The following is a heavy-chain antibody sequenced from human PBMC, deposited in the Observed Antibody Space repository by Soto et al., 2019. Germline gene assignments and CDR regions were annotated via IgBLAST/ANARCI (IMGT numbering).Heavy chain of an antibody. CDR1: GYSFTSYW. CDR2: IYPGDSDT. J-gene: IGHJ6*02. D-gene: IGHD4-4*01. V-gene: IGHV5-51*01. CDR3: ARQATVTTNYYYDMDV. Sequence: GESLKISCKGSGYSFTSYWIGWVRQMPGKGLEWMGIIYPGDSDTRYSPSFQGQVTISADKSISTAYLQWSSLKASDTAMYYCARQATVTTNYYYDMDVWGQGTTVTVSS.